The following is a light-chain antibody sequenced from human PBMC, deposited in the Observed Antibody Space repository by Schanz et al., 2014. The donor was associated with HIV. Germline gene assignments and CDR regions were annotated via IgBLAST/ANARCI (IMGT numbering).Light chain of an antibody. CDR3: QQYGSSLWT. V-gene: IGKV3-15*01. CDR1: QSVSST. Sequence: EIVMTQSPATLSVSPGERATLSCRASQSVSSTLAWYQQRPGQAPRLLIYGASTRATGIPARFSGSGSGTEFTLTISRLEPEDFAVYYCQQYGSSLWTFGQGTKVEIK. CDR2: GAS. J-gene: IGKJ1*01.